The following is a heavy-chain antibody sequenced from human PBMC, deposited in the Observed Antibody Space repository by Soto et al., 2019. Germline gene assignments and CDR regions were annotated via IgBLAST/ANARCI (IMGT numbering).Heavy chain of an antibody. CDR2: VSPPFRTS. D-gene: IGHD3-10*01. V-gene: IGHV1-69*01. CDR1: GVSFNNNG. J-gene: IGHJ6*02. CDR3: ARVLYYGSGSYSPYGMDV. Sequence: QVQLVPSGAEVKKPGSSVKVSCKTSGVSFNNNGIGWVRQAPGHGLEWMGGVSPPFRTSNYARKFQGRISITADASTVTVNMELSSLTSEDTAQYYCARVLYYGSGSYSPYGMDVWGQGTTVTVSS.